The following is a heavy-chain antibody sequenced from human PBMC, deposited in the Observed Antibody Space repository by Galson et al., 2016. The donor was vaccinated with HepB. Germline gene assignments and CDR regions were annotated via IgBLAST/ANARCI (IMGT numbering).Heavy chain of an antibody. V-gene: IGHV3-49*03. CDR2: IRSDAYGETT. CDR3: TRATYDFWSGYSTPVGFFDY. J-gene: IGHJ4*02. D-gene: IGHD3-3*01. Sequence: SLRLSRAGSGFTFGDYAMSWFRQAPGKGLEWVGLIRSDAYGETTEYASSVKGRFTLSRDDSKSIAYLHMYSLKTEDTALYYCTRATYDFWSGYSTPVGFFDYWGQGALLTVSS. CDR1: GFTFGDYA.